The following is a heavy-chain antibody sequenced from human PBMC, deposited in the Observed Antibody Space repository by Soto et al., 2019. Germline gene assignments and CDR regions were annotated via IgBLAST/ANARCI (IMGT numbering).Heavy chain of an antibody. Sequence: QLQLQESGPGLVKPSETLSLTCTVSGGSISTSSYYWGWIRQSPEKGLEWIGSIYESGSTYYNPSHKRRVAIFVDTSKHQFSLKLSSVTAADTAVYFCARHGGYDSGPTRFDPWGQGTLVTVSS. V-gene: IGHV4-39*01. CDR2: IYESGST. CDR3: ARHGGYDSGPTRFDP. J-gene: IGHJ5*02. D-gene: IGHD6-19*01. CDR1: GGSISTSSYY.